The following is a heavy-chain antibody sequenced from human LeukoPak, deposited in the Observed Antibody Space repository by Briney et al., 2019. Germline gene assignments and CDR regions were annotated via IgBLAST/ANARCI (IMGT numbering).Heavy chain of an antibody. CDR3: ARDFGYYYDSSGAFDI. Sequence: GGSLRLSCTASGFTVSSNHMSWVRQAPGKGLEWVSVIYSGGNTYYANSVKGRFTISRDNSKNTLYLQMNSLRAEDTAVYYCARDFGYYYDSSGAFDIWGQGTMVTVSS. CDR2: IYSGGNT. V-gene: IGHV3-53*01. J-gene: IGHJ3*02. D-gene: IGHD3-22*01. CDR1: GFTVSSNH.